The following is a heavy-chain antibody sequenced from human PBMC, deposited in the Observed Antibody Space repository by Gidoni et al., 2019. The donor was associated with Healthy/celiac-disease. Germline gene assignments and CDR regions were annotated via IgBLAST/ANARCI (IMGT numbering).Heavy chain of an antibody. V-gene: IGHV4-31*03. Sequence: QVQLQESGPGLVKPSQTLSLTCTVSGGSISSGGYYWSWIRQHPGKGLEWFGYIYYRGSTYYNPSLKSRVTISVDTSKNQFSLKLSSWTAADTAVYYCASNNGDYVRYFDYWGQGTLVTVSS. D-gene: IGHD4-17*01. CDR1: GGSISSGGYY. J-gene: IGHJ4*02. CDR3: ASNNGDYVRYFDY. CDR2: IYYRGST.